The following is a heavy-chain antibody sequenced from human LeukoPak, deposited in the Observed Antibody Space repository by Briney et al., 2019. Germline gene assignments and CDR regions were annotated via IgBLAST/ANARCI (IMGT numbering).Heavy chain of an antibody. CDR2: IYHSGSI. J-gene: IGHJ4*02. Sequence: PSETLSLTCTVSGYSISSGYYWGWIRQPPGKGLEWIGIIYHSGSIYYSPSLKSRVTLSVDTSKNQFSLKLTSVTAADTAVYYCAREGPGTNSLWGQGTLVTVSS. CDR3: AREGPGTNSL. V-gene: IGHV4-38-2*02. CDR1: GYSISSGYY. D-gene: IGHD4/OR15-4a*01.